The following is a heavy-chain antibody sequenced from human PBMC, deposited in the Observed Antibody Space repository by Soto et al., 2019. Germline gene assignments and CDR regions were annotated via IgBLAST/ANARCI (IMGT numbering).Heavy chain of an antibody. CDR3: ARLTPIAAAASFDY. CDR1: GGSFSGYY. J-gene: IGHJ4*02. D-gene: IGHD6-13*01. Sequence: SETLSLTCAVYGGSFSGYYWSWIRQPPGKGLEWIGEINHSGSTNYNPSLKSRVTISVDTSKNQFSLKLSSVTAADTAVYYCARLTPIAAAASFDYWGQGTLVTASS. CDR2: INHSGST. V-gene: IGHV4-34*01.